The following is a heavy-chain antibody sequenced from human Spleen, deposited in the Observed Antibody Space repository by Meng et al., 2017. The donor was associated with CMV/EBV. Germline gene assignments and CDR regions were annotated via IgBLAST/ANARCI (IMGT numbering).Heavy chain of an antibody. CDR2: ISSSGSTI. V-gene: IGHV3-48*03. D-gene: IGHD3-16*02. CDR3: ARDHYDYVWGSYHY. J-gene: IGHJ4*02. CDR1: GFTFSSYE. Sequence: GESLKISCAASGFTFSSYEMNWVRQAPGKGLEWVSYISSSGSTIYYADSVKGRFTISRDNGKNSLYLQMNSLRAEDTAVYYCARDHYDYVWGSYHYWGQGTLVTVSS.